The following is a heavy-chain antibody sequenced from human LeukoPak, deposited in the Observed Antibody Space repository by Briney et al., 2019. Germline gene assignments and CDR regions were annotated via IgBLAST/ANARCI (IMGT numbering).Heavy chain of an antibody. D-gene: IGHD6-13*01. CDR1: GYTFTGYY. V-gene: IGHV1-2*02. CDR3: ARDRLIAAAWGDYYYGMDV. Sequence: GASVKVSCKASGYTFTGYYMHWVRQAPGQGLEWMGWINPNSGGTNYAQKFQGRVTMTRDTSISTAYMELSRLRSDDTAVYYCARDRLIAAAWGDYYYGMDVWGQGTTVTVSS. CDR2: INPNSGGT. J-gene: IGHJ6*02.